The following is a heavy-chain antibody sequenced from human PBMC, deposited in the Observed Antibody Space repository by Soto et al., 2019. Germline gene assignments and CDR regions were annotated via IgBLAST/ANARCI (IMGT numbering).Heavy chain of an antibody. V-gene: IGHV1-69*06. CDR1: EDTFRTYA. CDR2: IIPIFGTA. D-gene: IGHD3-22*01. CDR3: ASTKYDSIAYYYSYLGR. J-gene: IGHJ2*01. Sequence: QVELVQSGAEVKKPGSSVKVSCQASEDTFRTYAISWVRQAPGQGLEWMGGIIPIFGTANYAQKFQGRVTITADTSANTVYLELSSPRSEEKAVYYCASTKYDSIAYYYSYLGRWSRGTLVTLSS.